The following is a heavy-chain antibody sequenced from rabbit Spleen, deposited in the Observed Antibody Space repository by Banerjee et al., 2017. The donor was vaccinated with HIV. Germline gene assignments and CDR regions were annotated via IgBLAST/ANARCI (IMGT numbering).Heavy chain of an antibody. V-gene: IGHV1S45*01. D-gene: IGHD8-1*01. CDR1: GFSFSDRDV. CDR3: ARDLVVVIGWNFNL. CDR2: IYGGSSGST. J-gene: IGHJ4*01. Sequence: QEQLVESGGGLVKPGASLTLTCKASGFSFSDRDVMCWVRQAPGKGLECIACIYGGSSGSTYYASWAKGRFTISKTSSTTVTLQMTSLTAADTATYFCARDLVVVIGWNFNLWGQGTLVTVS.